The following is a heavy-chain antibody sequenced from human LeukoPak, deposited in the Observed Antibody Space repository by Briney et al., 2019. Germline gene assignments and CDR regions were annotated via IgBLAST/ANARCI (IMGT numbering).Heavy chain of an antibody. J-gene: IGHJ5*02. Sequence: SETLSLTCTVSGYSITTGHYWGWIRQPPGQGLEWIASIFLGETTYYKPSLKSRLSISVDTSKNQLSLRLGSVTAADTAVYYCARVDIINLGWFDPWGQGTLVTVSS. D-gene: IGHD5-12*01. CDR3: ARVDIINLGWFDP. CDR1: GYSITTGHY. V-gene: IGHV4-38-2*02. CDR2: IFLGETT.